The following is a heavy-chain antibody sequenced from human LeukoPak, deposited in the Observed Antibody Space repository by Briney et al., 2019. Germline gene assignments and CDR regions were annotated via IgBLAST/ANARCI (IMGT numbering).Heavy chain of an antibody. CDR3: AKTSSCWYNFDY. CDR1: GFTFSSYG. D-gene: IGHD6-13*01. CDR2: ISASGGST. Sequence: GGSLRLSCAASGFTFSSYGMSWVRQAQGKGLEWVSAISASGGSTYYADSVKGRFTISRDNAKNTLYLQMNSLRAEDTAVYYCAKTSSCWYNFDYWGQGTLVTVSS. V-gene: IGHV3-23*01. J-gene: IGHJ4*02.